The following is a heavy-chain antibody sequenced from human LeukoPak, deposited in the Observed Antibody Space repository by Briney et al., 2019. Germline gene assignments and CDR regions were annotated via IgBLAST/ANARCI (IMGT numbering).Heavy chain of an antibody. V-gene: IGHV7-4-1*02. CDR2: INTNTGNP. J-gene: IGHJ4*02. CDR1: GYTFTSYA. Sequence: ASVKVSCKASGYTFTSYAMNWVRQAPGQGLEWMGWINTNTGNPTYAQGFTGRFVFSLDTSVSTAYLQISSLKAEDTAVYYCARMGYSYGPRTPTDFDYWGQGTLVTASS. CDR3: ARMGYSYGPRTPTDFDY. D-gene: IGHD5-18*01.